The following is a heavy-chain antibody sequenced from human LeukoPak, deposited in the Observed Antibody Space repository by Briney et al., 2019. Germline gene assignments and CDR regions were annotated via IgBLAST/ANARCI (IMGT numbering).Heavy chain of an antibody. V-gene: IGHV4-34*01. CDR1: GGSFSGYY. J-gene: IGHJ4*02. CDR3: ARVAYGDLDY. D-gene: IGHD4-17*01. Sequence: SETLSLTCAVYGGSFSGYYWSWIRQPPGKGLEWIGEINHSGSTNYNPSLKSRVTISVDTSKNQLSLKLSSVTAADTAVYYCARVAYGDLDYWGQGTLVTVSS. CDR2: INHSGST.